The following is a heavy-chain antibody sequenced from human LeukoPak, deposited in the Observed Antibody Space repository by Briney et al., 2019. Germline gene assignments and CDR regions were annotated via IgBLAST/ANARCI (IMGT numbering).Heavy chain of an antibody. CDR2: IYYSGST. CDR1: GGSISSYY. Sequence: SETLSLTCTVSGGSISSYYWSWIRQPPGKGLEWIGYIYYSGSTNYNPSLKSRVTISVDTSKNQFSLKLSSVTAADTAVYYCAGSPLNDAFDIWGQGTMVAVSS. V-gene: IGHV4-59*01. D-gene: IGHD6-19*01. CDR3: AGSPLNDAFDI. J-gene: IGHJ3*02.